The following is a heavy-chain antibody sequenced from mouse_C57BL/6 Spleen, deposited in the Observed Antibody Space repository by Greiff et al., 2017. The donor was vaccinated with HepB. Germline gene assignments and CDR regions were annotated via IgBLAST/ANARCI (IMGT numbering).Heavy chain of an antibody. V-gene: IGHV1-81*01. J-gene: IGHJ3*01. CDR1: GYTFTSYG. D-gene: IGHD1-1*01. Sequence: VQGVESGAELARPGASVKLSCKASGYTFTSYGISWVKQRTGQGLEWIGEIYPRSGNTYYNEKFKGKATLTADKSSSTAYMELRSLTSEDSAVYFCARSDTTVRFAYWGQGTLVTVSA. CDR2: IYPRSGNT. CDR3: ARSDTTVRFAY.